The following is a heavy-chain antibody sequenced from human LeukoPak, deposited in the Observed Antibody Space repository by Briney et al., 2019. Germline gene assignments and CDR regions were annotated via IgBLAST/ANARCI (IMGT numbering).Heavy chain of an antibody. J-gene: IGHJ4*02. CDR2: FDPEDGET. CDR3: ARDGGYDFWSGYYQDY. Sequence: ASVKVSCKVSGYTLTELSMHWVRQAPGKGLEWMGGFDPEDGETIYAQKFQGRVTMTEDTSTDTAYMELSSLRSEDTAVYYCARDGGYDFWSGYYQDYWGQGTLVTVSS. D-gene: IGHD3-3*01. V-gene: IGHV1-24*01. CDR1: GYTLTELS.